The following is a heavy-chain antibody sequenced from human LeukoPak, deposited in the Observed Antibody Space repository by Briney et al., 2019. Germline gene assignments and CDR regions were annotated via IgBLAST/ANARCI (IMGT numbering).Heavy chain of an antibody. V-gene: IGHV1-8*01. CDR2: MNPNSGNT. D-gene: IGHD6-13*01. CDR1: GYTFTSYD. J-gene: IGHJ4*02. CDR3: ARVLGIAPAGTVDY. Sequence: ASVEVSCKASGYTFTSYDINWVRQATGQGLEWMGWMNPNSGNTGYAQKFQGRVTMTRNTSISTAYMELSSLRSEDTAVYYCARVLGIAPAGTVDYWGQGTLVTVSS.